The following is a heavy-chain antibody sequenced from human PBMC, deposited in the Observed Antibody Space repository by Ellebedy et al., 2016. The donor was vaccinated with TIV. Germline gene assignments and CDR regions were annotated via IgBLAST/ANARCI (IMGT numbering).Heavy chain of an antibody. Sequence: SLKISXAASGFTFDDYAMHWVRQAPGKGLEWVSGISWNSGSIGYADSVKGRFTISRDNAKNSLYLQMNSLRAEDTAVYYCARVVVVPAAMYYYGMDVWGQGTTVTVSS. V-gene: IGHV3-9*01. J-gene: IGHJ6*02. D-gene: IGHD2-2*01. CDR2: ISWNSGSI. CDR1: GFTFDDYA. CDR3: ARVVVVPAAMYYYGMDV.